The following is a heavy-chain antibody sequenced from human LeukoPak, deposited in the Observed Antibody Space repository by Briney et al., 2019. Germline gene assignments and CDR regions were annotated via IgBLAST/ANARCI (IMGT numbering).Heavy chain of an antibody. V-gene: IGHV3-30-3*02. CDR2: ISYDGSNK. D-gene: IGHD2-15*01. CDR3: AKPGYCSGGSCSWYYYGMDV. Sequence: SGGSLRLSCAASGFTFSSYAMHWVRQAPGKGLEWVAVISYDGSNKYYADSVKGRFTISRDNSKNTLYLQMNSLRAEDTAVYYCAKPGYCSGGSCSWYYYGMDVWGQGTTVTVSS. CDR1: GFTFSSYA. J-gene: IGHJ6*02.